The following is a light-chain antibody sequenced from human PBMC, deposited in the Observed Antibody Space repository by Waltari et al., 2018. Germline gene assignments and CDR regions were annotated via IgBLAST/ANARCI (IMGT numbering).Light chain of an antibody. J-gene: IGKJ2*01. Sequence: EIVMTQSPATLSVSPGERATLSCRASQSVSSNFAWYQQKPGQAPMLLIYGASTRATGIPARFSGSGSGTEFTLTISSMQSEDFAVYYCQQYNNWPRTFGQGTKLEIK. CDR2: GAS. V-gene: IGKV3-15*01. CDR1: QSVSSN. CDR3: QQYNNWPRT.